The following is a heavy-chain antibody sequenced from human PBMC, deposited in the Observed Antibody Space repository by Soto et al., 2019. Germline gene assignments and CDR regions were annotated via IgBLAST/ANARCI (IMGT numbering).Heavy chain of an antibody. J-gene: IGHJ4*02. V-gene: IGHV3-23*04. CDR3: AKFHGSGTYYNFPDY. CDR1: GFTFSAYS. Sequence: EVQLVESGGGLVKPGGSLRLSCAASGFTFSAYSMNWVRQAPGKGLEWVSTISDSGGSTYYAASVKGRFTISRDNSKNTLYLLMNSLSAEDTALYYCAKFHGSGTYYNFPDYWGQGTLVTVSS. CDR2: ISDSGGST. D-gene: IGHD3-10*01.